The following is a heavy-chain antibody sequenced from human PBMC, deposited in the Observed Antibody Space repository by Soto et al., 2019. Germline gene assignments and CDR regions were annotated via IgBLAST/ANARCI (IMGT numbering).Heavy chain of an antibody. J-gene: IGHJ3*01. V-gene: IGHV3-23*01. CDR1: GFIFTNYA. CDR3: VREGRGSFDF. CDR2: IGGRGNSA. Sequence: GGSLRLSCAASGFIFTNYAMNWVRQAPGKGLEWVSVIGGRGNSAYYTDSVQGRFTISRDNSKNTLSLQMSSLTADDTAIYYCVREGRGSFDFWGRGTMVTVSS. D-gene: IGHD5-12*01.